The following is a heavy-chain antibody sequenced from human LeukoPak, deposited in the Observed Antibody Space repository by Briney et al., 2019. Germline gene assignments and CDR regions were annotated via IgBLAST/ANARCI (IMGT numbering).Heavy chain of an antibody. J-gene: IGHJ4*02. V-gene: IGHV3-23*01. D-gene: IGHD5-18*01. CDR2: INGNGAST. CDR3: AKDQAYSYYYLDC. Sequence: GGSLRLSCAASGFTFSSDAMNWVRQAPGKGLEWVSGINGNGASTYYSDSVKGRFTISRDNSKNAVYLQMSSLRADDTAIYYCAKDQAYSYYYLDCWGQGTLVTVSS. CDR1: GFTFSSDA.